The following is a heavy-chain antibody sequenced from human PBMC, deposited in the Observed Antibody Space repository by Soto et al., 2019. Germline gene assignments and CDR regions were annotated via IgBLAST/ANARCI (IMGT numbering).Heavy chain of an antibody. J-gene: IGHJ5*02. D-gene: IGHD2-8*01. V-gene: IGHV3-53*01. CDR3: ARERDGHNPNWFDL. Sequence: GGSLRLSCAVSGFTVSSNYMSWVRQPPGKGPEWVSDIYSGGSTYYADSVKGRFTISRDNSKNTLYLQMNSLRAEDTAVYYCARERDGHNPNWFDLWGQGTLVTVSS. CDR1: GFTVSSNY. CDR2: IYSGGST.